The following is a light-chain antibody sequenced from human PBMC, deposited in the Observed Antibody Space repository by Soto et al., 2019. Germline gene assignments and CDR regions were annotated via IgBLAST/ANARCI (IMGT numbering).Light chain of an antibody. Sequence: AIQLTQSPSSLSASVGDRVTVTCRASQGIGRALAWYQQKPGKAPNLLISYASTLESGVPSRFSGSGSGTDFTLTISSLQPEDFATYYCQQFSSYPVAFGGGTKVEIK. J-gene: IGKJ4*01. V-gene: IGKV1-13*02. CDR1: QGIGRA. CDR2: YAS. CDR3: QQFSSYPVA.